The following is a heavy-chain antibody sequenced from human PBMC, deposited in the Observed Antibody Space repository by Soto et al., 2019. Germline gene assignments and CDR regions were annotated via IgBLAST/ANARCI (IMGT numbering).Heavy chain of an antibody. CDR3: EKDQVAAAGILDY. Sequence: CGSLRLSCAASGFTFSSYAMSWVRQAPGKGLEWVSAISGSGGSTYYADSVKGRFTISRDNSKNTLYLQMNSRRAEDTAVYYCEKDQVAAAGILDYWGQGTMVTVSS. D-gene: IGHD6-13*01. CDR2: ISGSGGST. V-gene: IGHV3-23*01. CDR1: GFTFSSYA. J-gene: IGHJ4*02.